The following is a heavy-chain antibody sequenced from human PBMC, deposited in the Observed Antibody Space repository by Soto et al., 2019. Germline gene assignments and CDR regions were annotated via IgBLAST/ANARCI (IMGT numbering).Heavy chain of an antibody. CDR3: ASSSSWLSGWFDP. J-gene: IGHJ5*02. CDR2: IYYSGST. D-gene: IGHD6-13*01. V-gene: IGHV4-31*03. CDR1: GGSISSGGYY. Sequence: QVQLQESGPGLVKPSQTLSLTCTVSGGSISSGGYYLSWIRQHPGKGLEWIGYIYYSGSTYYNPSLKSRVTISVDTSKNQFSLKLSSVTAADTAVYYCASSSSWLSGWFDPWGQGTLVTVSS.